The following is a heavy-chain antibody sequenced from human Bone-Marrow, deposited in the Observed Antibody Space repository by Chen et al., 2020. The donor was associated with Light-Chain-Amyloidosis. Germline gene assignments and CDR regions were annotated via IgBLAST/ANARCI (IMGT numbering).Heavy chain of an antibody. V-gene: IGHV3-33*01. CDR3: ARDGRTAVITGFDT. Sequence: QVQLVEAGGGVVQRGRSRRLSYVAAGFTFNTYSVHWVRQAPGKGLEWVAVIWYDGSNEYYADSVKGRFTISRDNSKNTLYLQMNSLRAEDTAMYYCARDGRTAVITGFDTWGQGTLVTVSS. CDR1: GFTFNTYS. J-gene: IGHJ4*02. CDR2: IWYDGSNE. D-gene: IGHD2-21*02.